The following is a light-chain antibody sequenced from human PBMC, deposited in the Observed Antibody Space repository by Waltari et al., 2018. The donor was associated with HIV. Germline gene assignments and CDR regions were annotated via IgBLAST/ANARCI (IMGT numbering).Light chain of an antibody. CDR2: AAS. Sequence: DIQMTQSPASLSASVGDRITINCRTTEAIRSHLNWYQTRPGKAPKLLIYAASSLQSGVPSRFSGSGSGTDFILTISSLQPEDIATYYCQQTYNIPLTFGPGTKVDIK. V-gene: IGKV1-39*01. CDR3: QQTYNIPLT. CDR1: EAIRSH. J-gene: IGKJ3*01.